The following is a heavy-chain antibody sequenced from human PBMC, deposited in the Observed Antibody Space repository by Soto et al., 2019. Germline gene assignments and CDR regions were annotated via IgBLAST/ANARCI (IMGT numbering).Heavy chain of an antibody. CDR3: ARGVYGSGNYYTGPSAFDI. Sequence: QVQLEQSGTEVKKPGSSVKISCKASGGTLSDHGVSWLRQAPGQGLEWVGGTIPVFNTAKYAPKFQGRVTIAADKSTNIDYMELGSLISDDTSFYYCARGVYGSGNYYTGPSAFDIWGQGTLVIVSS. D-gene: IGHD3-10*01. CDR1: GGTLSDHG. CDR2: TIPVFNTA. J-gene: IGHJ3*02. V-gene: IGHV1-69*06.